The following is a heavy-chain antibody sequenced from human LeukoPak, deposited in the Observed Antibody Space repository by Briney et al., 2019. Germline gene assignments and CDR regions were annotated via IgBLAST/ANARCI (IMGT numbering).Heavy chain of an antibody. CDR3: AKTNGYYDY. D-gene: IGHD2-8*01. Sequence: GGSLRLSCVVSGFTFSNAWMSWVRQAPGKGLEWVSSISGSGGNTYYADSVKGRFTISRDNSKSTVYLQMNSLRAEDTAVYHCAKTNGYYDYWGQGTLVTVSS. V-gene: IGHV3-23*01. J-gene: IGHJ4*02. CDR1: GFTFSNAW. CDR2: ISGSGGNT.